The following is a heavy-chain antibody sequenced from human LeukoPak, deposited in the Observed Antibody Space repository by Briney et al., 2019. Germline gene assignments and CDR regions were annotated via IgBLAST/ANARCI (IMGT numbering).Heavy chain of an antibody. V-gene: IGHV3-74*01. J-gene: IGHJ4*02. D-gene: IGHD4-11*01. Sequence: GGSLRLSCAASGFTFSRYWMHWVRQAPGKGLVWVSRSNTDGSSTDYADSGKGRFTISRDNAKSTLYLQMNSLRAEDTAVYYCARGYSDYYYFDSWGQGTLVTVSS. CDR1: GFTFSRYW. CDR2: SNTDGSST. CDR3: ARGYSDYYYFDS.